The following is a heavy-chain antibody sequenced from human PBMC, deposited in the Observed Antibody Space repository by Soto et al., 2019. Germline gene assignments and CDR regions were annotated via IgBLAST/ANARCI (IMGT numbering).Heavy chain of an antibody. CDR3: ARLLAGDDSSGYYYLDDAFDI. Sequence: SLRLSCAASGFTFSSYAMHWVRQAPGKGLEWVAVISYDGSNKYYADSVKGRFTISRDNSKNTLYLQMNSLRAEDTAVYYCARLLAGDDSSGYYYLDDAFDIWGQGTMVTVSS. CDR1: GFTFSSYA. D-gene: IGHD3-22*01. CDR2: ISYDGSNK. V-gene: IGHV3-30-3*01. J-gene: IGHJ3*02.